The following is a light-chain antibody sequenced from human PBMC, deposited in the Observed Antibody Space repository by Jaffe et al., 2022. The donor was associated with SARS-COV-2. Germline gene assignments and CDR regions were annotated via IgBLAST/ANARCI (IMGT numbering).Light chain of an antibody. J-gene: IGLJ1*01. Sequence: QSVLTQSPSVSGAPGQRVTISCTGSTSNIATYDVQWYQQVPGAAPKLLIYANDNRPSGVPARFSGSKSGTSASLAINGLQAEDEADYYCQSYDTSLSGYVFGTGTKVTVL. CDR2: AND. CDR3: QSYDTSLSGYV. CDR1: TSNIATYD. V-gene: IGLV1-40*01.